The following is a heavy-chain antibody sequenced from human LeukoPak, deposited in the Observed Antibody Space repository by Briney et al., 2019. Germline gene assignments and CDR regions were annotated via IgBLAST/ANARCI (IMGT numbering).Heavy chain of an antibody. D-gene: IGHD3-22*01. Sequence: GGSLRLSCAASGFTFSNYSMNWVRQAPGKGLEWVSSISSRSGYIHYADSVEGRFTISRDNAKNSLYLQMNSLRAGDTAVYYCARGHYYDSSGYWCPFDYWGQGTLVTVSS. J-gene: IGHJ4*02. CDR2: ISSRSGYI. CDR1: GFTFSNYS. V-gene: IGHV3-21*06. CDR3: ARGHYYDSSGYWCPFDY.